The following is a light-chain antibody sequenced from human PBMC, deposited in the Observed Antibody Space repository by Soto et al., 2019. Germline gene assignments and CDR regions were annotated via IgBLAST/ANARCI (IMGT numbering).Light chain of an antibody. CDR3: QQYGSSSIP. CDR1: QSVSSSY. Sequence: EIVLTQSPGTLSLSPGERATLSCRASQSVSSSYLAWYQQKPGQAPRLLIYGASSRATGIPDRFSGSGSGTDVSLTISRLEPEDVAVYYCQQYGSSSIPFGQGTRLQIK. J-gene: IGKJ5*01. CDR2: GAS. V-gene: IGKV3-20*01.